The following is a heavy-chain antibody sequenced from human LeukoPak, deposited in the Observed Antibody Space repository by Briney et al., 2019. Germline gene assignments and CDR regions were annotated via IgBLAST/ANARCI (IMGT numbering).Heavy chain of an antibody. J-gene: IGHJ4*02. CDR3: ARHQYELLNYYFDY. V-gene: IGHV4-59*01. CDR2: IYSSGST. D-gene: IGHD2-15*01. Sequence: MSSETLSLTCTVSGGSISSFYWSWIRQPPGKGLEWIGYIYSSGSTNYNPSLKSRVTISVGPSKNQFSLKLRSVTAADTAVYYCARHQYELLNYYFDYWGQGTLATVSS. CDR1: GGSISSFY.